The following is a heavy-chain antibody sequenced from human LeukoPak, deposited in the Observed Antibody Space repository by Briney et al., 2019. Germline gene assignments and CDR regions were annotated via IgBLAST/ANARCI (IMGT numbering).Heavy chain of an antibody. CDR1: GFTFSSYA. CDR2: ISGSGGST. D-gene: IGHD6-13*01. J-gene: IGHJ6*02. V-gene: IGHV3-23*01. CDR3: AKDRNAAAGHYYYYGMDV. Sequence: PGGSLRLSCAASGFTFSSYAMSWVRQAPGKGLEWVSAISGSGGSTYYADSVKGRFTISRDNSKNTLYLQMNSLRAEDTAVYYCAKDRNAAAGHYYYYGMDVWGQGTTVTVSS.